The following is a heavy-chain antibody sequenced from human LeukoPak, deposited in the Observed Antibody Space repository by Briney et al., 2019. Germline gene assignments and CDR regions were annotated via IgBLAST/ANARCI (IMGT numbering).Heavy chain of an antibody. CDR3: ARDRNWATRNWYFDL. D-gene: IGHD5-24*01. J-gene: IGHJ2*01. CDR2: IWYDGSNK. Sequence: GGSLRLSCAASGFTFRNYGMHWVRQAPDKGLEWVGVIWYDGSNKYYGDSVKGRFTISRDNSQNTLSLQMDSLRAEDTAIYYCARDRNWATRNWYFDLWGRGTLVTVSS. V-gene: IGHV3-33*01. CDR1: GFTFRNYG.